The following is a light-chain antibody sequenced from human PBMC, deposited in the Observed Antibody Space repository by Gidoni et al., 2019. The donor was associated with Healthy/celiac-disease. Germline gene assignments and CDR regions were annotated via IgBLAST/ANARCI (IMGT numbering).Light chain of an antibody. CDR3: QVWDSSTHVI. Sequence: SYELTQPLSVSVALGQTARMTCGGDNNRSKNVHLYQQKPGQAPVVFMQRDFNRPSGITERFSGSNSGNTATLTISRAQAGDEADYFCQVWDSSTHVIFGGGTKLTVL. CDR2: RDF. J-gene: IGLJ2*01. CDR1: NNRSKN. V-gene: IGLV3-9*01.